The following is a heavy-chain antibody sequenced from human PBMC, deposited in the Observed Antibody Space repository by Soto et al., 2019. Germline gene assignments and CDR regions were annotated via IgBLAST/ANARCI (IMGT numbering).Heavy chain of an antibody. V-gene: IGHV4-39*01. J-gene: IGHJ4*02. CDR2: IYYSGST. CDR3: ARLRIQLWSNPYFDY. CDR1: GGSISSSSYY. Sequence: SETLSLTCTVSGGSISSSSYYWGWIRQPPGKGLEWIGSIYYSGSTYYNPSLKSRVTISVDTSKNQFSLKLSSVTAADTAVYYCARLRIQLWSNPYFDYWGQGTLVTVSS. D-gene: IGHD5-18*01.